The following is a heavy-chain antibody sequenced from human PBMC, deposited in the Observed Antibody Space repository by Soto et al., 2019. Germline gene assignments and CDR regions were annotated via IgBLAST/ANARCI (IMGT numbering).Heavy chain of an antibody. D-gene: IGHD3-10*01. Sequence: PGESLKISCQGSGYIFSHYWIAWVRQLPGKGLEWMGIIYPDDSKTRYSPSFQGQVTFSADKSIGTAYLQWSSLEASDAAMYYCAGGGVRGVITRTRDYYGMDVWGQGTTVTVSS. CDR1: GYIFSHYW. V-gene: IGHV5-51*01. CDR2: IYPDDSKT. J-gene: IGHJ6*02. CDR3: AGGGVRGVITRTRDYYGMDV.